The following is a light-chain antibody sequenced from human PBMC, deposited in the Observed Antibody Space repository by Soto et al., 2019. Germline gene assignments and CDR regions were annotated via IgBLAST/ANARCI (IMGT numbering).Light chain of an antibody. J-gene: IGKJ1*01. V-gene: IGKV1-5*03. CDR2: KAS. Sequence: DVQLTECPSTLSAAVGDRVTITCRASQSISNYLAWYQQKPGKAPKVLIYKASSLESGVPSRFSGSGSGTEFTLTISSLQPDDFATYYCQHCDSYWTFGQGTKVEIK. CDR1: QSISNY. CDR3: QHCDSYWT.